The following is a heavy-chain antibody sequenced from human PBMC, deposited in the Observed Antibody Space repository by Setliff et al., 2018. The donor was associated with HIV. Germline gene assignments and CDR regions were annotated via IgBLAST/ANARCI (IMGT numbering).Heavy chain of an antibody. V-gene: IGHV3-11*04. CDR1: GFSFRDYY. D-gene: IGHD1-1*01. CDR2: ISSHIGKNT. J-gene: IGHJ4*02. Sequence: PGGSLRLSCAASGFSFRDYYMNWIRQAPGKGLEWVSYISSHIGKNTNYADSVKGRFTISRDNTNNLLYLQMNSLRAEDTAIYFCARDFTELASFDYWGQGTLFTVSS. CDR3: ARDFTELASFDY.